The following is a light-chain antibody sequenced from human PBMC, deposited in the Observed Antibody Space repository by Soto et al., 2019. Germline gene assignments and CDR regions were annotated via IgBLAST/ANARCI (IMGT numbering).Light chain of an antibody. CDR1: HYIGTF. CDR2: AAS. V-gene: IGKV1-12*01. CDR3: QHADSFPLIT. J-gene: IGKJ5*01. Sequence: DIHIAQSPSSLSSSLVDRVTITCRASHYIGTFLNWYHQRPGKAPKLLIYAASSLQSGVPSRFSGSGSGTDFTLTISSLQPEDFATYYCQHADSFPLITFGQGTRLDI.